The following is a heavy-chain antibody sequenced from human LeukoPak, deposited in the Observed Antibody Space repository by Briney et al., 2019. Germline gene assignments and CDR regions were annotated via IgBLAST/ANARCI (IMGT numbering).Heavy chain of an antibody. CDR2: INHSGST. D-gene: IGHD2-15*01. V-gene: IGHV4-34*01. CDR1: GGSFSGYY. Sequence: PSETLSLTCAVYGGSFSGYYWSWIRQPPGKGLEWIGEINHSGSTNYNPSLKSRVTISVDTSKNQFSLKLSSVTAADTAVYYCARPAAPSWYYYYYMDVWGKGTTVTVSS. J-gene: IGHJ6*03. CDR3: ARPAAPSWYYYYYMDV.